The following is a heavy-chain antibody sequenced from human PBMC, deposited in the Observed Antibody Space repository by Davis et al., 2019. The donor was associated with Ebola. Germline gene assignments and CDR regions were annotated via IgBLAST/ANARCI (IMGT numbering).Heavy chain of an antibody. V-gene: IGHV1-3*01. D-gene: IGHD6-6*01. CDR1: GYIFTTYA. Sequence: AASVKVSCKASGYIFTTYAIHWVRQAPGQRLEWMGWINAGNGNTKYSQKFQGRVTITRDTSASTAYMELSSLRSEDTAVYYCARRDSSSLFDYWGQGTLVTVSS. J-gene: IGHJ4*02. CDR2: INAGNGNT. CDR3: ARRDSSSLFDY.